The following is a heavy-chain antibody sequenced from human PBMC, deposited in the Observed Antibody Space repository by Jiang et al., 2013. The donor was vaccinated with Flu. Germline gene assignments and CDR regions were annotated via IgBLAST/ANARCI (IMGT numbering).Heavy chain of an antibody. CDR3: ARDTGHDYGDHDY. CDR2: ISYDGSNK. D-gene: IGHD4-17*01. J-gene: IGHJ4*02. V-gene: IGHV3-30-3*01. Sequence: GKGTWSGGRVISYDGSNKYYADSVKGRFTISRDNSKNTLYLQMNSLRAEDTAVYYCARDTGHDYGDHDYWGQGTLVTVSS.